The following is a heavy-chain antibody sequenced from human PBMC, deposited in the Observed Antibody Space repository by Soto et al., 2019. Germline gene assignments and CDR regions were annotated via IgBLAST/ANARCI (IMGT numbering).Heavy chain of an antibody. CDR2: INTGNGNT. J-gene: IGHJ5*02. Sequence: QVQLVQSGAEVKKPGASVKVSSKASGITSTTYAIHWVRQAPGQGLEWMGWINTGNGNTRYSQRFLGRVSLTTDTSASTASMDLRSLTSEDTAVYYCARAISGYVTWGQGTLITVSS. CDR3: ARAISGYVT. CDR1: GITSTTYA. D-gene: IGHD5-12*01. V-gene: IGHV1-3*04.